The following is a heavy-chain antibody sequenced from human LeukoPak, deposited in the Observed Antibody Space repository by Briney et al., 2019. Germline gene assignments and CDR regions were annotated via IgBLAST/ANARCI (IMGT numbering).Heavy chain of an antibody. CDR3: AGGSRGTMVRGVTNWFDP. D-gene: IGHD3-10*01. CDR2: IYYSGST. V-gene: IGHV4-59*01. J-gene: IGHJ5*02. Sequence: SETLSLTCTVSGGSISSYYWSWIRQPPGKGLEWIGYIYYSGSTNYNPSLKSRVTISVDTSKNQFSLKLSSVTAADTAVYYCAGGSRGTMVRGVTNWFDPWGQGTLVTVSS. CDR1: GGSISSYY.